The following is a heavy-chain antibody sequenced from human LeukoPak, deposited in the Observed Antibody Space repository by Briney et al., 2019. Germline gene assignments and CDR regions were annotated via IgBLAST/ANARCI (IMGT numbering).Heavy chain of an antibody. CDR3: ARVYYDFWSGYSNWFDP. V-gene: IGHV4-30-4*01. J-gene: IGHJ5*02. Sequence: SQTLSLTCTVSGGSISSGGYYWSWIRQPPGKGLEWIGYIYYSGSTYYNPSLKSRVTISVDTSKNQFSLKLSSVTAADTAVYYCARVYYDFWSGYSNWFDPWGQGTLVTVSS. D-gene: IGHD3-3*01. CDR2: IYYSGST. CDR1: GGSISSGGYY.